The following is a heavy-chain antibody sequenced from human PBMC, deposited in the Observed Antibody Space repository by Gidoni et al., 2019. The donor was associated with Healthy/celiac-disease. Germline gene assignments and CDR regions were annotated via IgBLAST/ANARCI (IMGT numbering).Heavy chain of an antibody. J-gene: IGHJ5*02. CDR2: IRSKGYGGTT. CDR1: GLPFGDYA. V-gene: IGHV3-49*04. D-gene: IGHD2-21*02. CDR3: TRLSVYCGNDCYPNWLDP. Sequence: EVQLVESGGGLVQPGRSLRLSCPASGLPFGDYAMSWVRQATGKGLEWVGFIRSKGYGGTTEYAASVRGRFTCSRDDSKSIAYLQRNSLKTEDTAVYYCTRLSVYCGNDCYPNWLDPWGQGTLVTVSS.